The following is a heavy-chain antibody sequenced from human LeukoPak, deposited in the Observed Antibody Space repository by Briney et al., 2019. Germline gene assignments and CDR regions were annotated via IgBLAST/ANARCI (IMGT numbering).Heavy chain of an antibody. CDR2: INPNSGGT. Sequence: ASVKVSCRASGYTFTCYYMHWVRQAPGQGLEWMGWINPNSGGTNYAQKFHGRVTMTRDTSISTAYMELSRLRSDDTAVYYCARDQGSSGDQYWGQGTLVTVSS. J-gene: IGHJ1*01. CDR1: GYTFTCYY. D-gene: IGHD2-15*01. CDR3: ARDQGSSGDQY. V-gene: IGHV1-2*02.